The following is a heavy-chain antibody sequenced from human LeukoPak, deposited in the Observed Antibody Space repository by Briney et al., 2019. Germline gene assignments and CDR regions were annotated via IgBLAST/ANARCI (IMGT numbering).Heavy chain of an antibody. CDR3: ATSITMVRGVTQY. J-gene: IGHJ4*02. V-gene: IGHV1-18*01. CDR2: INTYNGNT. D-gene: IGHD3-10*01. CDR1: GGTFSSYA. Sequence: ASVKVSCKAPGGTFSSYAISWVRQAPGQGLEWMGGINTYNGNTIYVQKLQGRVTMTTDTSTSTVYMELRSLRSDDTAVYYCATSITMVRGVTQYWGQGTLVTVSS.